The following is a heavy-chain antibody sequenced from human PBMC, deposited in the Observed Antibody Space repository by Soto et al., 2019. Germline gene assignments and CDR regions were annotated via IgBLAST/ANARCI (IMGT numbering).Heavy chain of an antibody. CDR2: IYYSGST. J-gene: IGHJ4*02. D-gene: IGHD3-9*01. CDR1: GGSISSSNYY. V-gene: IGHV4-39*01. Sequence: SETLSLTCTVSGGSISSSNYYWGWIRQPPGKGLEWIGSIYYSGSTYYNPSLKSRVTISADPSKNQFSLKLSSVTAADTAVYFCASSVVTPNVLTGNGFDSWGQGVLVTVSS. CDR3: ASSVVTPNVLTGNGFDS.